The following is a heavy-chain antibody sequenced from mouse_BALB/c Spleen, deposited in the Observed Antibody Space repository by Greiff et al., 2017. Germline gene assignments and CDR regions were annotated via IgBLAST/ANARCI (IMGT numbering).Heavy chain of an antibody. CDR1: GFTFSSFG. CDR3: ARSGSSYLDY. J-gene: IGHJ2*01. CDR2: ISSGSSTI. Sequence: EVKLVESGGGLVQPGGSRKLSCAASGFTFSSFGMHWVRQAPEKGLEWVAYISSGSSTIYYADTVKGRFTISRDNPKNTLFLQMTSLRSEDTAMYYCARSGSSYLDYWGQGTTLTVSS. D-gene: IGHD1-1*01. V-gene: IGHV5-17*02.